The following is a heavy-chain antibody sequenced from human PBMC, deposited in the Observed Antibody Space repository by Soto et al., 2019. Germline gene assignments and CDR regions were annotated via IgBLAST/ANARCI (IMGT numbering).Heavy chain of an antibody. J-gene: IGHJ3*02. V-gene: IGHV4-30-2*05. CDR3: VRGDEGMVYRAFDS. CDR2: SGIT. D-gene: IGHD2-8*01. Sequence: SGITYYNPSLKSRITMSVDTSKNQFSLKVNSVPAADTAVYFCVRGDEGMVYRAFDSWGQGTMVNVSS.